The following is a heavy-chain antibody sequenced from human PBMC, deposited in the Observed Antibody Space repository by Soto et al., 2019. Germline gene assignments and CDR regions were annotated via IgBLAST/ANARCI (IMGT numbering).Heavy chain of an antibody. D-gene: IGHD3-3*01. CDR1: GFTFSSYA. CDR3: AVFWSGYSIRGAFHY. V-gene: IGHV3-30*04. CDR2: ISYDGSNK. J-gene: IGHJ4*02. Sequence: PGGSLRLSCAASGFTFSSYAMHWVRQAPGKGLEWVAVISYDGSNKYYADSVKGRFTISRDNSKNTLYLQMNSLRAEDTAVYYCAVFWSGYSIRGAFHYWGQGTLVTVSS.